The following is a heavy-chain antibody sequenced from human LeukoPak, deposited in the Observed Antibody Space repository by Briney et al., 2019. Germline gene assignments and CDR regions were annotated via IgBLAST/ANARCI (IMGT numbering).Heavy chain of an antibody. Sequence: GGSLRLSCASSGFTFSSFTMNWVRQAPGKGLEWVSSITGSSTHIYYADSVKGRFTISRDNAKDSLYLQMNSLRADDTAVYYCARAQTMVTDTWGEGTLVTVSS. CDR1: GFTFSSFT. V-gene: IGHV3-21*01. CDR2: ITGSSTHI. CDR3: ARAQTMVTDT. J-gene: IGHJ5*02. D-gene: IGHD2-21*02.